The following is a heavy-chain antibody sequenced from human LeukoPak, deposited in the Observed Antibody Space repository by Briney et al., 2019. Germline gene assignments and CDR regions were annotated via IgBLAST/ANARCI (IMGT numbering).Heavy chain of an antibody. J-gene: IGHJ4*02. CDR3: ARKKDYGDYVDY. Sequence: SQTLSLTCTVSGGSISSGGYYWSWIRQHPGKGLEWIGYIYYSGSTYYNPSLKSRVTISVDTSKNQFSLKLSSVTAADTALYYCARKKDYGDYVDYWGQGTLVTVSS. D-gene: IGHD4-17*01. CDR2: IYYSGST. V-gene: IGHV4-31*03. CDR1: GGSISSGGYY.